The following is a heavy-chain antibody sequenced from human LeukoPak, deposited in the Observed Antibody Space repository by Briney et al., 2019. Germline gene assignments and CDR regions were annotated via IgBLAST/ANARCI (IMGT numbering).Heavy chain of an antibody. CDR1: GFTFSSYS. Sequence: PGGSLRLSCAASGFTFSSYSMNWLRQAPGKGLEWVSSISSSSSYIYYADSVKGRFTISRDNAKNSLYLQMNSLRAEDTAVYYCARDQGIVGAMYYFDYWGQGTLVTVSS. J-gene: IGHJ4*02. D-gene: IGHD1-26*01. V-gene: IGHV3-21*01. CDR2: ISSSSSYI. CDR3: ARDQGIVGAMYYFDY.